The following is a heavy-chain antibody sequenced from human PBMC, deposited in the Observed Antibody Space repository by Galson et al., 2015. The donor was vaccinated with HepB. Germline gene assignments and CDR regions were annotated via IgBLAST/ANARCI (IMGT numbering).Heavy chain of an antibody. CDR2: IIPIFGTA. Sequence: SVKVSCKASGGTFSSYAISWVRQAPGQGLEWMGGIIPIFGTANYAQKFQGRVTITADESTSTAYMELSSLRSEDTAVYYCARGRGYCSSTSCYFLGGEYYYYGMDVWGQGTTVTVSS. CDR3: ARGRGYCSSTSCYFLGGEYYYYGMDV. CDR1: GGTFSSYA. J-gene: IGHJ6*02. V-gene: IGHV1-69*13. D-gene: IGHD2-2*01.